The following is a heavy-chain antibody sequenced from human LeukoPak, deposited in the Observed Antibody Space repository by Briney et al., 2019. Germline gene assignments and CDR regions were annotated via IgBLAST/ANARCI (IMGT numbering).Heavy chain of an antibody. CDR2: INAGNGNT. Sequence: ASVKVSCKASGYSFTTYGFSWVRQAPGQGLEWMGWINAGNGNTKYSQKFQGRVTITRDTSASTAYMELSSLRSEDTAVYYCARGGGYCGGDCYGDAFDIWGQGTMVTVSS. V-gene: IGHV1-3*01. J-gene: IGHJ3*02. CDR3: ARGGGYCGGDCYGDAFDI. CDR1: GYSFTTYG. D-gene: IGHD2-21*02.